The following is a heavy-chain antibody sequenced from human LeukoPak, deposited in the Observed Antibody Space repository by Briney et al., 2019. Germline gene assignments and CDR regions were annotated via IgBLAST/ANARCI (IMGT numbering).Heavy chain of an antibody. Sequence: SGPTLVKPTQTPTLTCTFSGFSLSTSGVGVGWIRQPPGKALECLTLNYWDDDKRYSPSLKSRLTITKDTTKNQVVLTKTNMVPVDTATYYCAQWNYGDPFVFWGQGTLVTVSS. CDR3: AQWNYGDPFVF. CDR2: NYWDDDK. V-gene: IGHV2-5*02. J-gene: IGHJ4*02. CDR1: GFSLSTSGVG. D-gene: IGHD4-17*01.